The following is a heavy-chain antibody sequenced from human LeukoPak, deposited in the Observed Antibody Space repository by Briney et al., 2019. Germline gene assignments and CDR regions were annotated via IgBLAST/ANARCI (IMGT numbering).Heavy chain of an antibody. Sequence: GGSLRLSCAASGFTFSRYTMNWVRQAPGKGLEWVSSISSSSSYIYYADSVKGRFTISRDNAKNSLYLQMNSLRAEDTAVYYCAREEPGSYLDFDYWGQGTLVTVSS. D-gene: IGHD3-10*01. CDR2: ISSSSSYI. J-gene: IGHJ4*02. CDR1: GFTFSRYT. CDR3: AREEPGSYLDFDY. V-gene: IGHV3-21*01.